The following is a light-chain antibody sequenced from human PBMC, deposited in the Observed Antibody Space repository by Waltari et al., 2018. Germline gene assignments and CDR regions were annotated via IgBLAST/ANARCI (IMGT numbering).Light chain of an antibody. CDR2: DAS. V-gene: IGKV3-11*01. J-gene: IGKJ4*01. CDR1: QSVSSY. CDR3: QQRSNWPPLT. Sequence: EIVLTQSPATLSLSPGERATLSCRASQSVSSYLAWYQQKPGQAPRPLICDASNRATGIPARFSGSGSGTDFTLTISSLKPEDFAVYYCQQRSNWPPLTFGGGTKVEIK.